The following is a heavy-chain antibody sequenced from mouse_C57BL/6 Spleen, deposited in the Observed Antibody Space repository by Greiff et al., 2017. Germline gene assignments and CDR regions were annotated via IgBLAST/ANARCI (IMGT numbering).Heavy chain of an antibody. J-gene: IGHJ4*01. V-gene: IGHV5-4*03. CDR2: ISDGGSYT. Sequence: EVKLVESGGGLVKPGGSLKLSCAASGFTFSSYAMSWVRQTPEKRLEWVATISDGGSYTYYPDNVKGRFTISRDNAKNNLYLQMSHLQSEDTAMYYCARAIYYYGSSYPYAMDYWGQGTSVTVSS. CDR3: ARAIYYYGSSYPYAMDY. CDR1: GFTFSSYA. D-gene: IGHD1-1*01.